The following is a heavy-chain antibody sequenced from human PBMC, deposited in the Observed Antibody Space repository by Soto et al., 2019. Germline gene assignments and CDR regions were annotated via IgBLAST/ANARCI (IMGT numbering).Heavy chain of an antibody. D-gene: IGHD6-19*01. CDR1: GYTFTSYA. V-gene: IGHV1-3*01. J-gene: IGHJ4*02. CDR2: INAGNGNT. Sequence: VQLVQSGAEVKKPGASVKVSCKASGYTFTSYAIHWVRQAPGQRLEWMGWINAGNGNTKYSQKFQDRVTITRDTSASTAYMELSSLRSEDTAVSYCARDLGGWPDYWGQGTLVTVSS. CDR3: ARDLGGWPDY.